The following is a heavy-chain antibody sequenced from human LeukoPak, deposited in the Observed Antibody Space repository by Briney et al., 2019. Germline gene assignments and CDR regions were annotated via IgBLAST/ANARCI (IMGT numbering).Heavy chain of an antibody. CDR2: INSDGINT. D-gene: IGHD4-11*01. CDR3: ARAHSNYGDYFDY. J-gene: IGHJ4*02. Sequence: GGSLRLFCAASGFTFSNYWMHWVRQAPGKGLVWVSRINSDGINTSYADSVKGRFTISRDNAKSALSLQMNSLRAEDTAVYYCARAHSNYGDYFDYWGQGTLVTVSS. CDR1: GFTFSNYW. V-gene: IGHV3-74*01.